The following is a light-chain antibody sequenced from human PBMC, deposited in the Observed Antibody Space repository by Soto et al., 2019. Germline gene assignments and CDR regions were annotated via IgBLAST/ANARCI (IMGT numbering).Light chain of an antibody. Sequence: IQLTQSPSSLSASVGDRVTITSRATQGIRTYLAWYQQKPGKAPNLLIYLASTLKGGVPSRFSGSGSGTDFILTISSLQPEDVATYYCQYLNSFPLTFGGGTKVELK. V-gene: IGKV1-9*01. CDR2: LAS. CDR3: QYLNSFPLT. J-gene: IGKJ4*01. CDR1: QGIRTY.